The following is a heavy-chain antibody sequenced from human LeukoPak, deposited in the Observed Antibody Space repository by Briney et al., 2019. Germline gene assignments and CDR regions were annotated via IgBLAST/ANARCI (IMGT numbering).Heavy chain of an antibody. V-gene: IGHV1-2*02. D-gene: IGHD3-10*01. Sequence: ASVKVSCKASGYTFTGYYMHWVRQAPGQGLEWMGWINPNSGGTNYAQKFQGRVTMTRDTSISTAYMELSRLRSDDTAVYYCAREVLLWFGELDYWGQGTLVTVSS. CDR2: INPNSGGT. CDR1: GYTFTGYY. CDR3: AREVLLWFGELDY. J-gene: IGHJ4*02.